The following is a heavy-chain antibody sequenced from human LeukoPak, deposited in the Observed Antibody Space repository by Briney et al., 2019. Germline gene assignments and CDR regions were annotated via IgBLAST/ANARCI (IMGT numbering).Heavy chain of an antibody. CDR2: IKQDGNEK. CDR3: VGGGY. J-gene: IGHJ4*02. Sequence: GGSLRLSCAAFGFTFSFSRMNWVRQAPGKGLEWVANIKQDGNEKNYVGSVKGRLTISRDNAKNTLYLQMNSLRAEDTAVYYCVGGGYWGQGTLVTVSS. V-gene: IGHV3-7*01. CDR1: GFTFSFSR.